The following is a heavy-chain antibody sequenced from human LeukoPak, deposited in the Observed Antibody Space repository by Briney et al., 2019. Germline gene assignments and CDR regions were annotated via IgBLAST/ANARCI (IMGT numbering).Heavy chain of an antibody. D-gene: IGHD6-13*01. Sequence: GASVKVSCKASGYTFTHYYMHWVRQAPGQGLEWMGVINPTGGGTSYAQNLQGRVTMTRDTSTSTFYMELSSLRYEDTAVYYCARAALSIGAAGMRCWFDPWGQGTLVTVSS. CDR2: INPTGGGT. CDR1: GYTFTHYY. CDR3: ARAALSIGAAGMRCWFDP. J-gene: IGHJ5*02. V-gene: IGHV1-46*01.